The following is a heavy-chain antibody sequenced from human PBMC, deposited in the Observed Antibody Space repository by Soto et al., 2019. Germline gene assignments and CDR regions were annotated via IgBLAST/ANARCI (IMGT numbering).Heavy chain of an antibody. V-gene: IGHV3-7*03. D-gene: IGHD3-22*01. CDR1: GFSFSSYW. J-gene: IGHJ4*02. CDR2: IKQDGSEK. CDR3: ARVSITMISLSFDY. Sequence: EVQLVESGGGLVQPGGSLRLSCAASGFSFSSYWMSWIRQAPGKGLEWVANIKQDGSEKYYVDSVKGRFTISRDNAKNSLYLQMNSLRAEDTAVYYCARVSITMISLSFDYWGQGTLVTVSS.